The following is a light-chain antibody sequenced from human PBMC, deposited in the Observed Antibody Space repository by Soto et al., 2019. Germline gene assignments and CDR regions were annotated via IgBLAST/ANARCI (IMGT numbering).Light chain of an antibody. Sequence: QSALTQPASVSGSPGQSITISCTGTSSDVGIYNYVSWYQQHPGKAPKLIICEVSNRPSGVSNRFSGSKSGNTASLTISGLRAEDEADYYCTSFTISSIWVFGGGTKLTVL. CDR3: TSFTISSIWV. CDR2: EVS. V-gene: IGLV2-14*01. CDR1: SSDVGIYNY. J-gene: IGLJ3*02.